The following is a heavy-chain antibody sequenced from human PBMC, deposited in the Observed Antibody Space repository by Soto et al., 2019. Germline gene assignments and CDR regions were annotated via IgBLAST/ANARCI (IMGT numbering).Heavy chain of an antibody. CDR2: INGDGSRT. CDR1: GFTFSSYW. Sequence: EVQVVESGGGLVQPGGSLRLSCVVSGFTFSSYWMHWVRQAPGKGLVCVSWINGDGSRTENADSVKGRFTISRDKVKXXXXXXXXXXXXXXXXXXXXXRGTIRGQGTLVTVSS. CDR3: XRGTI. J-gene: IGHJ4*02. V-gene: IGHV3-74*01. D-gene: IGHD3-3*01.